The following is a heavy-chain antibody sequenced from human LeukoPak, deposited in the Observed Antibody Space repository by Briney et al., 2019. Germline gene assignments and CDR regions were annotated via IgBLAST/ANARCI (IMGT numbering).Heavy chain of an antibody. J-gene: IGHJ4*02. CDR1: GFTFSSYA. D-gene: IGHD4-23*01. CDR3: AKSGGNVQVTPLDY. V-gene: IGHV3-23*01. CDR2: ISGSGGST. Sequence: GGSLRLSCAASGFTFSSYAMSWVRQAPGKGLEWVSAISGSGGSTYSAYSVKRRFTISRDNSKNTLYLQMNSLRAEDAAVYYCAKSGGNVQVTPLDYWGQGTLVTVSS.